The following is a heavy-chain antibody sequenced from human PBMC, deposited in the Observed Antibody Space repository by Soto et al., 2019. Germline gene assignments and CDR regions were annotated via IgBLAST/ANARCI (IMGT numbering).Heavy chain of an antibody. Sequence: PSETLSLTXGVSGSSISSEYYWGWIRQPPGKGLEWIGSIYHRGSTYYNPSLKSRVTMSLDTSKNHFSLKLTSATAADTAVYYCARDVVVTSVHQYYFDYWGQGALVTVSS. CDR3: ARDVVVTSVHQYYFDY. D-gene: IGHD2-21*02. J-gene: IGHJ4*02. CDR1: GSSISSEYY. V-gene: IGHV4-38-2*02. CDR2: IYHRGST.